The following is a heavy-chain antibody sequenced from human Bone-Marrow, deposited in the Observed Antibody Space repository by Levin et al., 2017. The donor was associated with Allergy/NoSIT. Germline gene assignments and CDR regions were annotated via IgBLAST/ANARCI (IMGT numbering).Heavy chain of an antibody. CDR2: ISYDGSNK. CDR1: GFTFSSYG. Sequence: GESLKISCAASGFTFSSYGMHWVRQAPGKGLEWVAVISYDGSNKYYADSVKGRFTISRDNSKNTLYLQMNSLRAEDTAVYYCAKDQFVRGYYYYGMDVWGQGTTVTVSS. V-gene: IGHV3-30*18. J-gene: IGHJ6*02. D-gene: IGHD3-10*02. CDR3: AKDQFVRGYYYYGMDV.